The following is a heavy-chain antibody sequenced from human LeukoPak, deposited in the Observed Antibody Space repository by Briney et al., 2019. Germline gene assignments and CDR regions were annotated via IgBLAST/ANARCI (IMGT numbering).Heavy chain of an antibody. J-gene: IGHJ4*02. CDR3: AKGRYAIRVPRSGGDY. V-gene: IGHV3-30*02. Sequence: PGGSLRLSCAASGFTFSSYGMHWVRQAPGKGLEWVAFIRYDGSNKYYADSVKGRFTISRDNSKNTLYLQMNSLRAEDTAVYYCAKGRYAIRVPRSGGDYWGQGTLVTVSS. CDR1: GFTFSSYG. D-gene: IGHD2-8*01. CDR2: IRYDGSNK.